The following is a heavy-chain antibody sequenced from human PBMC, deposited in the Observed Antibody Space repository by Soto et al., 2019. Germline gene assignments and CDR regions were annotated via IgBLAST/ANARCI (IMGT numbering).Heavy chain of an antibody. CDR2: IIPIFGTA. J-gene: IGHJ6*02. D-gene: IGHD3-10*01. V-gene: IGHV1-69*06. Sequence: ASVKVSCKASGGTFSSYAISWVRQAPGQGLEWTGGIIPIFGTANYAQKFQGRVTITADKSTSTAYMELSSLRSEDTAVYYCARLNYYGSGSYSHYYYYYGMDVWGQGTTVTDSS. CDR1: GGTFSSYA. CDR3: ARLNYYGSGSYSHYYYYYGMDV.